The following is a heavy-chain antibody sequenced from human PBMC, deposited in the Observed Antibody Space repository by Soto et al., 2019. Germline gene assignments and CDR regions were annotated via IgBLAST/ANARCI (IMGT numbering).Heavy chain of an antibody. V-gene: IGHV4-39*01. CDR1: GGSISSSSYY. CDR3: ARRYRGYDFFFDY. J-gene: IGHJ4*02. CDR2: IYYSGST. D-gene: IGHD5-12*01. Sequence: SETLSLTCTVSGGSISSSSYYWGWIRQPPGKGLEWIGSIYYSGSTYYNPSLKSRVTISVDTSKNQFSLKLSSVTAADTAVYYCARRYRGYDFFFDYWGQGTLVTVSS.